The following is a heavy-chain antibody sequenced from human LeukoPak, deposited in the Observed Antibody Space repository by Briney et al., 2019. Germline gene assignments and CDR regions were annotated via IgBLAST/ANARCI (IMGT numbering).Heavy chain of an antibody. D-gene: IGHD5-24*01. V-gene: IGHV4-39*01. J-gene: IGHJ4*02. CDR1: GGSISSSSYY. CDR3: ARQDLEMAMDGDPDY. CDR2: IYYSGST. Sequence: PSETLSLTCTVSGGSISSSSYYWGWIRQAPGKGLEWIGSIYYSGSTYYNPSLKSRVTISVDTSKNQFSLKLSSVTAADTAVYYCARQDLEMAMDGDPDYWGQGTLVTVSS.